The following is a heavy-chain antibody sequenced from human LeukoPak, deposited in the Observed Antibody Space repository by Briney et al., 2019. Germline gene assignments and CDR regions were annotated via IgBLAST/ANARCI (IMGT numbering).Heavy chain of an antibody. Sequence: PGGSLRLSCAASGFTFSRSAMTWVSQGPVTGLEFVASIIYSGGATYYAVSVKCRFTISRDNSKNTLYLQMNSLRAEDTALYYCAKDGLYYDGSDHVNYFDSWGQGTLVTVSS. CDR3: AKDGLYYDGSDHVNYFDS. J-gene: IGHJ4*02. V-gene: IGHV3-23*01. D-gene: IGHD3-22*01. CDR2: IIYSGGAT. CDR1: GFTFSRSA.